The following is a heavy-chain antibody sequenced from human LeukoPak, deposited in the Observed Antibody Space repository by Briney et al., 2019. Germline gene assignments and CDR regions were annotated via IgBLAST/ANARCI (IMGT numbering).Heavy chain of an antibody. CDR1: GYSISSGYY. CDR2: IYQSGIT. V-gene: IGHV4-38-2*02. CDR3: ARVGTTVVTQGMDS. D-gene: IGHD4-23*01. Sequence: SETLSLTCTVSGYSISSGYYWGWIRQPPGKGLEWIGTIYQSGITYYKPSLKSRVTISVDTSKNQFSLRLTSVTAADTAVYYWARVGTTVVTQGMDSWGQGTLVTVSS. J-gene: IGHJ4*02.